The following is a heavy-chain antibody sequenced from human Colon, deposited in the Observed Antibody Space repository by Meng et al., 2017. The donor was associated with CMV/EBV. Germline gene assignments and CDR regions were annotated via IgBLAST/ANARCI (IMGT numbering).Heavy chain of an antibody. V-gene: IGHV4-34*01. D-gene: IGHD3-10*01. CDR3: ARGLYGSGRHQIDY. CDR2: INHSGST. J-gene: IGHJ4*02. CDR1: GGSFSGYY. Sequence: HGQLAQVGAGLLKPSETLSLTCDVYGGSFSGYYWSWIRQSPGKGLEWIGEINHSGSTNYNPSLKSRVTISVDTSKNQFSLKLSSVTAADTAVYYCARGLYGSGRHQIDYWGQGTLVTVSS.